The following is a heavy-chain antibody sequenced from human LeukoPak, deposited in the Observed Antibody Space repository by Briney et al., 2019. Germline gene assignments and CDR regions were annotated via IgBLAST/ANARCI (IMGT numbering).Heavy chain of an antibody. D-gene: IGHD2-21*01. CDR2: ITNSGSTI. Sequence: PGGSLRLSCAVSGFSFSDYYMSWVRQAPGKGLEWISYITNSGSTIYYAESVKGRFTISRDDAKNSLYLQMNNLRAEDTAVYYCARDRDCGATTCSVDYWGQGTLVTVSS. V-gene: IGHV3-11*01. CDR3: ARDRDCGATTCSVDY. J-gene: IGHJ4*02. CDR1: GFSFSDYY.